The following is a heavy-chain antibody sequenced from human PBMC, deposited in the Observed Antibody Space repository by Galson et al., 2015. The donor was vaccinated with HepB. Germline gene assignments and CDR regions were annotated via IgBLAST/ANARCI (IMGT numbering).Heavy chain of an antibody. J-gene: IGHJ4*02. Sequence: SLRLSCAASGFTFSSYGMHWVRQAPDKGLEWVAVIWYDGSNKYYADSVKGRFTISRDNSKNTLYLQMNSLRAEDTAVYYCARDRVPMVRGVIIMNDYWGQGTLVTVSS. CDR3: ARDRVPMVRGVIIMNDY. D-gene: IGHD3-10*01. CDR1: GFTFSSYG. CDR2: IWYDGSNK. V-gene: IGHV3-33*08.